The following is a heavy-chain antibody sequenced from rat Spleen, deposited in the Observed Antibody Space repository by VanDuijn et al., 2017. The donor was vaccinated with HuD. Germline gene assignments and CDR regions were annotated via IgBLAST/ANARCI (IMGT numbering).Heavy chain of an antibody. J-gene: IGHJ2*01. Sequence: EVQLVESGGGLVQPGRSLKLSCAASGFTFSNYYMAWVRQAPTKGLEWVAYISTGGGSTYYRDSVKGRFTISRDNAKSTLYLQMDSLRSEDTATYYCTTANYYSSYMGVYFDYWGQGVMVTVSS. D-gene: IGHD1-2*01. CDR1: GFTFSNYY. V-gene: IGHV5-27*01. CDR3: TTANYYSSYMGVYFDY. CDR2: ISTGGGST.